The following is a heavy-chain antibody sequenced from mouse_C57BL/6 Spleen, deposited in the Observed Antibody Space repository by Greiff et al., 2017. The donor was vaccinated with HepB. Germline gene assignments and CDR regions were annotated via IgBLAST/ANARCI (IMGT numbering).Heavy chain of an antibody. CDR3: TSLLYGSPDY. CDR1: GYTFTDYE. V-gene: IGHV1-15*01. J-gene: IGHJ2*01. Sequence: QVQLQQSGAELVRPGASVTLSCKASGYTFTDYEMHWVKQTPVHGLEWIGAIDPETGGTAYNQKFKGKAILTADKSSSTAYMELRSLTSEDSAVYYCTSLLYGSPDYWGQGTTLTVSS. D-gene: IGHD1-1*01. CDR2: IDPETGGT.